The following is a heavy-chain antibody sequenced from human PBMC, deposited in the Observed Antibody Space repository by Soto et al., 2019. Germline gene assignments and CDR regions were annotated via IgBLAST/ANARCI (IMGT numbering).Heavy chain of an antibody. CDR3: TRDTYTSRYSYYGIEV. CDR1: GFTFVDYA. V-gene: IGHV3-49*03. J-gene: IGHJ6*02. Sequence: QPGGSLRLSCTTSGFTFVDYAMSWFRQAPGKGLEWVGFIRSKAYGGTTEYATSVKGRFTISRDDSKSIAYLLMDSLKPEDTALYYCTRDTYTSRYSYYGIEVWGHATRVTDSS. CDR2: IRSKAYGGTT. D-gene: IGHD6-13*01.